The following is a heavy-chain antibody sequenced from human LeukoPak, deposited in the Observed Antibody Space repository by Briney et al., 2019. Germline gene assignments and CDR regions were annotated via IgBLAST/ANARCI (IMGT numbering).Heavy chain of an antibody. Sequence: GGSLRLSCAASGFTFSSDSMNWVRQAPGKGLEWVSSISSSSSYIYYADSLKGRFTISRDNAKNSLYLQMNSLRAEDTAVYYCASVDGTGYWGQGTLVTVSS. D-gene: IGHD3-10*01. CDR1: GFTFSSDS. J-gene: IGHJ4*02. V-gene: IGHV3-21*01. CDR2: ISSSSSYI. CDR3: ASVDGTGY.